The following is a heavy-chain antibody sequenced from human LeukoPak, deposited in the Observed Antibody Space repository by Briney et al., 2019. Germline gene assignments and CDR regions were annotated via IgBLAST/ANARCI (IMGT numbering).Heavy chain of an antibody. D-gene: IGHD5/OR15-5a*01. CDR3: ATSSSVTHTRDP. CDR2: INPHSAAT. CDR1: GYGFSDVY. Sequence: ASVKVSCKASGYGFSDVYFNWVRQAPGQGLKWMGWINPHSAATNYAQSFQGRVSMDASFDTAYIELSRLTSDDTAVYYCATSSSVTHTRDPWGQGTLVTVSS. V-gene: IGHV1-2*02. J-gene: IGHJ5*02.